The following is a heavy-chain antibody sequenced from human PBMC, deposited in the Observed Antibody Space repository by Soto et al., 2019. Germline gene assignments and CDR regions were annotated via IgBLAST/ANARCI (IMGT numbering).Heavy chain of an antibody. Sequence: PVGSLRLSCAAPGFTFSSYGMHWVRQAPGKGLEWVAVISYDGSNKYYADSVKGRFTISRDNSKNTLYLQMNSLRAEDTAVYYCAKDQKIPYYYYGMDVWGQGTTVTVSS. CDR3: AKDQKIPYYYYGMDV. V-gene: IGHV3-30*18. J-gene: IGHJ6*02. CDR1: GFTFSSYG. CDR2: ISYDGSNK.